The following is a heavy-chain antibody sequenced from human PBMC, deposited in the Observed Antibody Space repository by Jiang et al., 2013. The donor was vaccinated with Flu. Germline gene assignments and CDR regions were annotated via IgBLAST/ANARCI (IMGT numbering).Heavy chain of an antibody. D-gene: IGHD5-24*01. J-gene: IGHJ3*02. CDR1: GFTFSSYA. CDR2: ISYDGSNK. CDR3: ATATRDGYNYAFDI. Sequence: QLLESGGGVVQPGRSLRLSCAASGFTFSSYAMHWVRQAPGKGLEWVAVISYDGSNKYYADSVKGRFTISRDNSKNTLYLQMNSLRAEDTAVYYCATATRDGYNYAFDIWGQGTMVTVSS. V-gene: IGHV3-30*01.